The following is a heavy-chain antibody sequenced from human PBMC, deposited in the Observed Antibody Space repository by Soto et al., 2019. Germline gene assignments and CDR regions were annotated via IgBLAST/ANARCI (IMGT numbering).Heavy chain of an antibody. CDR1: GFTFSNAW. V-gene: IGHV3-15*01. J-gene: IGHJ4*02. CDR2: IKSKTDGGTT. CDR3: TTDPLGYCSGGSCYLSDY. Sequence: GGFLRLSCAASGFTFSNAWMSWVRQAPGKGLEWVGRIKSKTDGGTTDYAAPVKGRFTISRDDSKNTLYLQMNSLKTEDTAVYYCTTDPLGYCSGGSCYLSDYWGQGTLVTVSS. D-gene: IGHD2-15*01.